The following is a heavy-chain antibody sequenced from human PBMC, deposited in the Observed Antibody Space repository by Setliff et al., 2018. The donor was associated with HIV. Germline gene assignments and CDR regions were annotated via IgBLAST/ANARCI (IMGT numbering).Heavy chain of an antibody. D-gene: IGHD3-9*01. CDR3: ARQTWEYYDTLTGYHRSPKNFDS. CDR2: ISYTGST. V-gene: IGHV4-39*01. J-gene: IGHJ4*02. Sequence: PSETLSLTCTVPGGSINRSNYYWGWIRQPPGKGLEWIGTISYTGSTYYDPSLKSRVTISLDTSKNQFFLKLSSVTAPDTAIYYCARQTWEYYDTLTGYHRSPKNFDSWGQGTLVTVSS. CDR1: GGSINRSNYY.